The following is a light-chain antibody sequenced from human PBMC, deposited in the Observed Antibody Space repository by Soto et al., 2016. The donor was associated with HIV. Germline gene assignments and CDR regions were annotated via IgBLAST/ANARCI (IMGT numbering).Light chain of an antibody. CDR3: QQYNNVPWT. V-gene: IGKV1-5*03. CDR2: KTS. J-gene: IGKJ1*01. CDR1: QSVSVW. Sequence: DIQMTQFPSTLSASIGDRVTITCRASQSVSVWLAWYQQKPGKAPNLLIFKTSTLEIEVPSRFSGSGSGTDFTLTLSSVQPDDVGTYYCQQYNNVPWTFGQGTKLEMK.